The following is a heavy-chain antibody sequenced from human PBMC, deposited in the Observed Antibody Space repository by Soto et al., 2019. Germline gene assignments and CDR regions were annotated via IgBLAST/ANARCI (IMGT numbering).Heavy chain of an antibody. J-gene: IGHJ6*03. CDR3: ARVFHGSGSYYNRKDGYYYYYMDV. D-gene: IGHD3-10*01. CDR2: MNPNSGNT. CDR1: GYTFTSYD. V-gene: IGHV1-8*01. Sequence: ASVKVSCKASGYTFTSYDINWVRQATGQGLEWMGWMNPNSGNTGYAQKFQGRVTMTRNTSISTAYMELSSLRSEDTAVYYCARVFHGSGSYYNRKDGYYYYYMDVWGKGTTVTVSS.